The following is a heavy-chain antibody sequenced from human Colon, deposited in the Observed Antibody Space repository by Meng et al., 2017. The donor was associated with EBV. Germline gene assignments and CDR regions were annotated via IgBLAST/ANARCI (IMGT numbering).Heavy chain of an antibody. V-gene: IGHV4-4*02. CDR1: GGSLSSRNW. J-gene: IGHJ4*02. CDR2: IYHSGST. Sequence: QVPVPELGPGLVKPSGTLSLPCAVSGGSLSSRNWWSWVRQPPGKGLEWIGEIYHSGSTNYNPSLKSRVTISVDESKNQFSLRLSSVTAADTAVYYCARVGAYCGGDCYHPRWGQGTLVTVSS. CDR3: ARVGAYCGGDCYHPR. D-gene: IGHD2-21*02.